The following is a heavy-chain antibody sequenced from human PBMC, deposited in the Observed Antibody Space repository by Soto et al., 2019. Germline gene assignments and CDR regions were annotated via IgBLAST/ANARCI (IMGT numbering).Heavy chain of an antibody. CDR1: GFNFRGYG. D-gene: IGHD1-26*01. CDR3: ARDGVGATTYFGYFDY. V-gene: IGHV3-33*01. J-gene: IGHJ4*02. CDR2: TRHDGSNT. Sequence: QVQLVESGGGVVQPGRSLRLSCAASGFNFRGYGMHWVRQAPGKGLEWVAITRHDGSNTYYADSVRGRFTISRDNSKNTLYLQMNSLRVEDTVVYYCARDGVGATTYFGYFDYWGQGTPITVSS.